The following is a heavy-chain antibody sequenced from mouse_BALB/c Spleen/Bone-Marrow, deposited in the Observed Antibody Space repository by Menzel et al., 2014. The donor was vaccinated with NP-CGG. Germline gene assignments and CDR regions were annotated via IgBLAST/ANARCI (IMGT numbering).Heavy chain of an antibody. D-gene: IGHD2-4*01. CDR2: ISSGSSTI. CDR1: GFTFSSFG. CDR3: ARSTMITTGYYYAMDY. V-gene: IGHV5-17*02. J-gene: IGHJ4*01. Sequence: EVKVEESGGGLVQPGGSRKVSCAASGFTFSSFGMHWVRQAPEKGLEWVAYISSGSSTIYYADTVKGRFTISRDNPKNTLFLQMTSLRSEDTAMYYCARSTMITTGYYYAMDYRGQGTSVTVSS.